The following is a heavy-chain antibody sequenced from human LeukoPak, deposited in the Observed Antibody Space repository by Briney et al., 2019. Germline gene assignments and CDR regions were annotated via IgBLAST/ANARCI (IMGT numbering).Heavy chain of an antibody. V-gene: IGHV4-59*03. CDR2: IHHSGRT. CDR3: VRGYYDSRGDSNPFDI. D-gene: IGHD3-22*01. J-gene: IGHJ3*02. Sequence: PSETLSLTCTVSGGSINSYYWSWIRQPPGKGLEWIGYIHHSGRTNYKPSLKSRVTIFVDTSNNQFSLRLTSLIAADTAMYYCVRGYYDSRGDSNPFDIWGQGTMVTVSS. CDR1: GGSINSYY.